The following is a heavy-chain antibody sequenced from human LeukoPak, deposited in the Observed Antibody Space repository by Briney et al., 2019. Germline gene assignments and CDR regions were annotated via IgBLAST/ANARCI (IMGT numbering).Heavy chain of an antibody. CDR3: AREMGATTP. Sequence: GGSLRLSCAASGFTFSSYAMSWVRQAPGKGLEWVANIKQDASEKYYVDSMKGRFTISRDNAKNSLYLQMNSLRTEDTAVYYCAREMGATTPWGQGTLVTVSS. V-gene: IGHV3-7*01. CDR1: GFTFSSYA. D-gene: IGHD1-14*01. CDR2: IKQDASEK. J-gene: IGHJ5*02.